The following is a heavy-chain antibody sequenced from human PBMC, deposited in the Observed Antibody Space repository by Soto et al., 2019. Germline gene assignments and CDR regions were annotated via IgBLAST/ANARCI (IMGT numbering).Heavy chain of an antibody. J-gene: IGHJ4*02. Sequence: EVQLVESGGDLVQPGGSLTLSCAASGFSFSIFLMHWVRQAPGKGLVWVSSINGGGSSADYADSVKGRFTFSRDNAKNTLYLQMNSLRAEDTAMYYCTRGGGYSGYDPFDYWAQGTLVTVSS. V-gene: IGHV3-74*01. CDR1: GFSFSIFL. CDR2: INGGGSSA. D-gene: IGHD5-12*01. CDR3: TRGGGYSGYDPFDY.